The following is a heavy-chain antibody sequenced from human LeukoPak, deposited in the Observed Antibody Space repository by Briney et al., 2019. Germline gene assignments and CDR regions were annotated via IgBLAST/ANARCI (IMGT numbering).Heavy chain of an antibody. D-gene: IGHD3-10*01. Sequence: ASVKVSCKASGYTFTGYYMHWVRQAPGQGLEWMGRTDPNSGGTNYAQKFQGRVTMTRDTSISTAYMELSRLRSDDTAVYYCARDYYGSGSYSSWYFDYWGQGTLVTVSS. V-gene: IGHV1-2*06. CDR3: ARDYYGSGSYSSWYFDY. CDR2: TDPNSGGT. CDR1: GYTFTGYY. J-gene: IGHJ4*02.